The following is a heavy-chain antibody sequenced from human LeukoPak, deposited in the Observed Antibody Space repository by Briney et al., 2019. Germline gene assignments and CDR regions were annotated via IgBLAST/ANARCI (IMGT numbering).Heavy chain of an antibody. CDR3: TAGGVPED. D-gene: IGHD3-10*01. J-gene: IGHJ4*02. CDR1: GYTFKDYY. Sequence: ASVKVSCKASGYTFKDYYIHWVLQAPGKGLEWMGRVDREDGESAYADRFQGRLIITADTSTETVYMELSRLRSEDTAMYYCTAGGVPEDWGQGTLVTVSS. CDR2: VDREDGES. V-gene: IGHV1-69-2*01.